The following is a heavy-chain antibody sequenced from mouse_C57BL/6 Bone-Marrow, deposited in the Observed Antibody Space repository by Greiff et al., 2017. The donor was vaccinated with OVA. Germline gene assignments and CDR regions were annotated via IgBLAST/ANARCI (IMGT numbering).Heavy chain of an antibody. CDR1: GYSITSGYF. V-gene: IGHV3-6*01. CDR3: ARVYYSNVDY. CDR2: ISYDGSN. Sequence: EVQLQESGPGLVKPSQSLSLTCSVTGYSITSGYFWNWIRQFPGNKLAWIGYISYDGSNNYNPSLKNRISITRDTSKSQFFLKLNSVTTEDTATYYCARVYYSNVDYWGQGTTLTVSS. J-gene: IGHJ2*01. D-gene: IGHD2-5*01.